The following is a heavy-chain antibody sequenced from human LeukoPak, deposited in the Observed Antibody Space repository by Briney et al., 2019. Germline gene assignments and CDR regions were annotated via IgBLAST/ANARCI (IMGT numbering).Heavy chain of an antibody. CDR1: GVSISSGGYY. D-gene: IGHD4-23*01. V-gene: IGHV4-31*03. Sequence: SETLSLTCTVSGVSISSGGYYWSWIRQYPGKGLEWIGYIYYSGSTYYNPSLKSRVTISVDTSKNQFSLKLSSVTAADTAVYYCARRPADYYGGNYYFDYWGQGTLVTVSS. J-gene: IGHJ4*02. CDR3: ARRPADYYGGNYYFDY. CDR2: IYYSGST.